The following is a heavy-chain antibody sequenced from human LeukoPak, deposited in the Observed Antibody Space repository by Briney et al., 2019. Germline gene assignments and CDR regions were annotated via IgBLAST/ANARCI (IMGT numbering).Heavy chain of an antibody. CDR1: GFTFSSYA. Sequence: PGKSLRHSCAASGFTFSSYAISWVGQAPGKGLEWVSVISGSGGDTYYADSVKGRFTISRDNSKNTLYLQMNSLRAEDTAVYYCAKKVSHSSHSDYWGQGTLVTVSS. CDR3: AKKVSHSSHSDY. D-gene: IGHD2-15*01. J-gene: IGHJ4*02. V-gene: IGHV3-23*01. CDR2: ISGSGGDT.